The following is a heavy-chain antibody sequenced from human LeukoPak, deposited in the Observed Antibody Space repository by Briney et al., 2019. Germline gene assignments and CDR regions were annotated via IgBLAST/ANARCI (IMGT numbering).Heavy chain of an antibody. V-gene: IGHV3-21*01. CDR2: IDSSSGYI. D-gene: IGHD3-9*01. CDR1: GFTFKSYT. Sequence: GGSLRLSCAASGFTFKSYTMNWVRQAPGKGLEWVPSIDSSSGYIYYADSVKGRFTISRDNAKNSLYLQMNSLRVEDTAIYYCARVARQLTGYWGQGTLVTVSS. J-gene: IGHJ4*02. CDR3: ARVARQLTGY.